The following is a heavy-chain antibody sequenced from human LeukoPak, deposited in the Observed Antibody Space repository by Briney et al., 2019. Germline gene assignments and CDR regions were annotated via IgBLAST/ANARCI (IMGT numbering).Heavy chain of an antibody. J-gene: IGHJ4*02. V-gene: IGHV3-49*04. CDR2: IRSKAYGGTT. CDR1: GFTVSNNH. CDR3: TRRLGFLSY. Sequence: GGSLRLSCAASGFTVSNNHMSWVRQAPGKGLEWVGFIRSKAYGGTTEYAASVKGRFTISRDDSKSIAYLQMNSLKTEDTAVYYCTRRLGFLSYWGQGTLVTVSS. D-gene: IGHD1-26*01.